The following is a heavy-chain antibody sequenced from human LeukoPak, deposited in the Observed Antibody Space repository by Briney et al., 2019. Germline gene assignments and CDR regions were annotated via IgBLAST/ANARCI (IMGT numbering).Heavy chain of an antibody. CDR1: GFTFRSFY. V-gene: IGHV3-7*03. CDR2: IKQDGSEK. Sequence: GGSLRLSCAASGFTFRSFYMSWVRQAPGKGLEWVANIKQDGSEKYYVDSVKGRFTISRDNAKNSLYLQMNSLRAEDTAVYYCARDIRDRYYYDSSGSYPSGFDYWGQGTLVTVSS. D-gene: IGHD3-22*01. J-gene: IGHJ4*02. CDR3: ARDIRDRYYYDSSGSYPSGFDY.